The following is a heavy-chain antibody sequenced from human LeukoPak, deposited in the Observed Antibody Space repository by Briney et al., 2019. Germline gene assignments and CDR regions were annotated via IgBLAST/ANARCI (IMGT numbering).Heavy chain of an antibody. D-gene: IGHD6-13*01. CDR1: GFTFVDYA. V-gene: IGHV3-9*01. CDR2: ISWNSGSI. Sequence: PGGSLRLSCAASGFTFVDYAMHWVRQAPGKGLEWVSGISWNSGSIGYADSVKGRFTISRDNAKNSLYLQMNSLRAEDTALYYCAKGRIAAAGPGGDYWGQGTLVTVSS. J-gene: IGHJ4*02. CDR3: AKGRIAAAGPGGDY.